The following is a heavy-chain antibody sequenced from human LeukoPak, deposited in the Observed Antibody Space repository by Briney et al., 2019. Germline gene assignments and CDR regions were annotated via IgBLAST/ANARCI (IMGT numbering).Heavy chain of an antibody. J-gene: IGHJ6*02. Sequence: GGSLRLSCAASGFTVSSNYMSWVRQAPGKGLEWVSVIYSGGSTYYADSVKGRFTISRDSSKNTLYLQMNSLRAEDTAVYYCAKVSGGGLYYDGMDVWGQGTTVTVSS. V-gene: IGHV3-53*01. CDR1: GFTVSSNY. CDR2: IYSGGST. D-gene: IGHD1-14*01. CDR3: AKVSGGGLYYDGMDV.